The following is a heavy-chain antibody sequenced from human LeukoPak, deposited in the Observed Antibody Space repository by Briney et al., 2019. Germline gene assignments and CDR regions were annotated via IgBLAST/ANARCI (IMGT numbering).Heavy chain of an antibody. CDR2: IYPGDSDT. CDR3: ARESSGMATNTGAFDI. V-gene: IGHV5-51*01. Sequence: GESLKISCKGSGYSFTSYWIGWVRQMPGKGLEWMGIIYPGDSDTRYSPSFQGQVTISADKSISTAYLQWSSLKASDTAMYCCARESSGMATNTGAFDIWGQGTMVTVSS. D-gene: IGHD5-24*01. CDR1: GYSFTSYW. J-gene: IGHJ3*02.